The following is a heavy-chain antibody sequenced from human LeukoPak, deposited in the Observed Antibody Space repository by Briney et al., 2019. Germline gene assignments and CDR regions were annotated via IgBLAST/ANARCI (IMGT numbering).Heavy chain of an antibody. J-gene: IGHJ4*02. CDR3: AKLSLRERRPLDY. CDR1: GFTFDDYA. Sequence: QTGGSLRLSCAASGFTFDDYAMHWVRQAPGKGLEWVSGISWNSGSIGYADSVKGRFTISRDNAKNSLYLQMNSLGAEDTALYYCAKLSLRERRPLDYWGQGTLVTVSS. CDR2: ISWNSGSI. D-gene: IGHD1-1*01. V-gene: IGHV3-9*01.